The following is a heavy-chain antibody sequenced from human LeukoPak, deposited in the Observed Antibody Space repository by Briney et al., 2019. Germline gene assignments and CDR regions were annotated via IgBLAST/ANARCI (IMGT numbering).Heavy chain of an antibody. Sequence: ASVKVSCKASGGTFSSYAISWVRQAPGQGLEWMGGIIPIFGTANYAQKFQGRVTITADESTSTAYMELSSLRSEDTAVYYCAASGNVDYYYDSSGYYHYYYYYGMDVWGQGTTVTVSS. J-gene: IGHJ6*02. D-gene: IGHD3-22*01. CDR2: IIPIFGTA. CDR1: GGTFSSYA. V-gene: IGHV1-69*13. CDR3: AASGNVDYYYDSSGYYHYYYYYGMDV.